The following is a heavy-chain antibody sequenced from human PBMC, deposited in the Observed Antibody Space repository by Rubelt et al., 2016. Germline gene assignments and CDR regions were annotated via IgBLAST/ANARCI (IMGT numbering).Heavy chain of an antibody. CDR3: AADRGYGPSMDV. CDR1: GFTFTSSA. J-gene: IGHJ6*02. Sequence: QMQLVQSGPEVKKPGTSVKVSCKASGFTFTSSAVQWVRQARGQRVEWIGWIVVGSGNTNYGQKCQEGVSITRDMSTRTAYMELSSLRSEDTAVYYCAADRGYGPSMDVWGQGTTVTVSS. CDR2: IVVGSGNT. V-gene: IGHV1-58*01. D-gene: IGHD5-12*01.